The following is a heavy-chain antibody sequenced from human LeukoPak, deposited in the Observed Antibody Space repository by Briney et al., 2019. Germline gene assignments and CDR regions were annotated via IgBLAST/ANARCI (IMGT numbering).Heavy chain of an antibody. CDR2: ITGDGVTT. CDR1: GVTFSNYA. Sequence: GGSLRLSCGASGVTFSNYAMNWVRQAPGKGLEWVSVITGDGVTTHYADSVKGLFTISRDNYKNTVYLQMNRLRVEDTAVYYCAKGAYYDYIWGSYRNYYFDYWGQGTLATVSS. CDR3: AKGAYYDYIWGSYRNYYFDY. J-gene: IGHJ4*02. D-gene: IGHD3-16*02. V-gene: IGHV3-23*01.